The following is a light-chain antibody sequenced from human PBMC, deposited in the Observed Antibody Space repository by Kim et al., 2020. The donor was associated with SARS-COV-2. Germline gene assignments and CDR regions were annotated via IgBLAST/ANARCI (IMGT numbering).Light chain of an antibody. CDR3: QQRSQWPLT. CDR1: QSVGTL. Sequence: EIIVTQSPATLSLSPGQRATLSCRASQSVGTLLAWYQQKPGQPPSLLIYDTFNRATGIPARFSGSGSGTDFTLTISSLEPEDFAVYYCQQRSQWPLTFGGGTKVAI. V-gene: IGKV3-11*01. CDR2: DTF. J-gene: IGKJ4*01.